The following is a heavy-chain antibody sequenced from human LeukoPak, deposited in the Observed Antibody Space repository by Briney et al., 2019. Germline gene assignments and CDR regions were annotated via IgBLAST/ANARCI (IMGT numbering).Heavy chain of an antibody. Sequence: ASVKVSCKASGYTFTSYGISWVRQAPGQGLEWMGWISAYNGNTNYAQKLQGRVTITADESTSTAYMELSSLRSEDTAVYYCAREMGYCSSTSCFYFDYWGQGTLVTVSS. V-gene: IGHV1-18*01. CDR1: GYTFTSYG. D-gene: IGHD2-2*01. J-gene: IGHJ4*02. CDR3: AREMGYCSSTSCFYFDY. CDR2: ISAYNGNT.